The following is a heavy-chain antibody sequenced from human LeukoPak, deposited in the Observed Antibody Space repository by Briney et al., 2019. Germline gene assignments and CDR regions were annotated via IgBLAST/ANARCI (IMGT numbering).Heavy chain of an antibody. Sequence: GGSLRLSCAASGFTFTSFAMSWVRQAPGKGLEWVSTISRSGVATYYANSVKGRFTISRDNSKNTVYLQMNSLRAEDTAVYYCAKSGYNRFDYWGQGTLVTVSS. D-gene: IGHD5-24*01. CDR2: ISRSGVAT. CDR1: GFTFTSFA. CDR3: AKSGYNRFDY. V-gene: IGHV3-23*01. J-gene: IGHJ4*02.